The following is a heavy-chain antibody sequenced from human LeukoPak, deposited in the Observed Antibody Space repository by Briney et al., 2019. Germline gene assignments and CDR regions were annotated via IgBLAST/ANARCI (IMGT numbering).Heavy chain of an antibody. CDR1: GLTFSSYA. CDR3: ARDLPVGALDAFDI. V-gene: IGHV3-64*01. D-gene: IGHD1-26*01. CDR2: ISSNGGST. J-gene: IGHJ3*02. Sequence: PGGSLRLSCAASGLTFSSYAMHWVRQAPGKGLEYVSAISSNGGSTYYANSVKGRFTISRDNSKNTLYLQMGSLRAEDMAVYYCARDLPVGALDAFDIWGQGTMVTVSS.